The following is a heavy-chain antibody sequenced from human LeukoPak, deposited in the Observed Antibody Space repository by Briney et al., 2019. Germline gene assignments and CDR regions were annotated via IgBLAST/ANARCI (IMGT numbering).Heavy chain of an antibody. CDR3: ARADHYYGSGSFDY. CDR1: GGSISSYY. J-gene: IGHJ4*02. V-gene: IGHV4-4*07. CDR2: IYTCGST. D-gene: IGHD3-10*01. Sequence: SETLSLTCTVSGGSISSYYWSWIRQPAGKGLEWIGRIYTCGSTNYNPSLKSRVTMSVDTSKNQFSLKLSSVTAADTAVYYCARADHYYGSGSFDYWGQGTLVTVSS.